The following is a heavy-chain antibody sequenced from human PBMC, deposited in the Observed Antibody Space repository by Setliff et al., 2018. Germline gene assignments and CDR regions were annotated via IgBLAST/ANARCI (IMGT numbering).Heavy chain of an antibody. Sequence: ASVKVSCKTSGYTFNNYGVTWVRQAPGQGLEWLGWISGYDGNTKYAQNLHGRVTMTTDTSTTTAYMELRSLRSDDTAVYYCARLVRYCTATSCQRLSGGEFWGQGTLVTVSS. V-gene: IGHV1-18*01. CDR1: GYTFNNYG. CDR3: ARLVRYCTATSCQRLSGGEF. J-gene: IGHJ4*02. D-gene: IGHD2-2*01. CDR2: ISGYDGNT.